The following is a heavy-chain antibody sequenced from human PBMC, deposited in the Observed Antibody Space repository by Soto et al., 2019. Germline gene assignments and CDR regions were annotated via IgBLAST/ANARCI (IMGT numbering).Heavy chain of an antibody. D-gene: IGHD3-22*01. J-gene: IGHJ3*02. CDR2: IYYSGST. Sequence: SETLSLTCTVSGGSISSGGYYWSWIRQHPGKGLEWIGYIYYSGSTYYNPSLKSRVTISVDTSKNQFSLKLSSVTAADTAVYYCARDPYYYDSSGYYAFDIWGQGTMVTVSS. CDR1: GGSISSGGYY. V-gene: IGHV4-31*03. CDR3: ARDPYYYDSSGYYAFDI.